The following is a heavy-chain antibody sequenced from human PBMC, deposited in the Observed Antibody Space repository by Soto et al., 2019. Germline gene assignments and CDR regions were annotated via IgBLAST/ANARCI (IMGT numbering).Heavy chain of an antibody. CDR1: GGSVSSSSYS. V-gene: IGHV4-39*07. CDR3: ARVSGSYYYGMDV. D-gene: IGHD1-26*01. J-gene: IGHJ6*02. CDR2: IYSSENT. Sequence: PSETLSLTCPVSGGSVSSSSYSWGWIRQSPGKGLEWIGTIYSSENTYYNPSLLSRVTISVDTSKNEFSLRLSSVTAADTALYYCARVSGSYYYGMDVWGQGTTVTVSS.